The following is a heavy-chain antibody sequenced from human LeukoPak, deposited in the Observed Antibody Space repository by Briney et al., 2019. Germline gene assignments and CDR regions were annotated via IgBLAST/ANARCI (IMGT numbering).Heavy chain of an antibody. V-gene: IGHV4-34*01. CDR1: GGSFSGYY. D-gene: IGHD3-10*01. J-gene: IGHJ4*02. CDR3: AREGVTYYGSGDIDY. CDR2: INHSGST. Sequence: SETLSLTCAVYGGSFSGYYWSWIRQPPGKGLEWIGEINHSGSTNYNPSLKSRVTMSVDTSKNQFSLKLSSVTAEDTAMYYCAREGVTYYGSGDIDYWGQGTLVTVSS.